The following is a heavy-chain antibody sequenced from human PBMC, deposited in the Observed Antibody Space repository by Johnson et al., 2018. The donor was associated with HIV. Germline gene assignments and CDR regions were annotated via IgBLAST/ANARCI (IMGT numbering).Heavy chain of an antibody. D-gene: IGHD3-10*01. CDR1: GFTFSSYA. CDR3: AGGYGSGSGDAFDI. Sequence: QVQLVESGGGVVQPGRSLRLSCAASGFTFSSYAMHWVRQAQGKGLEWVSVIYSGGTTYYADSVKGRFTNSRDNSKNTLYLQMNSLRAEDTAVYYCAGGYGSGSGDAFDIWGQGTMVTVSS. CDR2: IYSGGTT. J-gene: IGHJ3*02. V-gene: IGHV3-NL1*01.